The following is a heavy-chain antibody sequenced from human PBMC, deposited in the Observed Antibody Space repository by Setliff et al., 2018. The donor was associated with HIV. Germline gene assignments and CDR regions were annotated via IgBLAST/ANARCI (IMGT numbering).Heavy chain of an antibody. CDR1: GDSISSYS. V-gene: IGHV4-4*07. CDR3: ARAIVGTIDAFDI. J-gene: IGHJ3*02. CDR2: IYTSGST. Sequence: LSLTCTVSGDSISSYSWAWIRQPAGKGLEWIGRIYTSGSTNYNPSLKSRVTMSVDTSKNQLSLKLTSVTAADTAIYYCARAIVGTIDAFDIWGQGTMVTVSS. D-gene: IGHD1-26*01.